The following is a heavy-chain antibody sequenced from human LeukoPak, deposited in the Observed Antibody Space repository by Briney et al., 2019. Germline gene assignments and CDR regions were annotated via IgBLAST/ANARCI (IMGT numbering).Heavy chain of an antibody. V-gene: IGHV1-18*01. Sequence: WASVKVSCKASGYTFTTYGISWVRQAPGQGLEWMGWISAYNDNTNYAQKLQGRVTMTTDTSTSTAYMELRSLRSDDTAVYYCARHYYYGSGSYHTYYYDMDVWGKGTTVTVSS. J-gene: IGHJ6*03. CDR1: GYTFTTYG. CDR3: ARHYYYGSGSYHTYYYDMDV. D-gene: IGHD3-10*01. CDR2: ISAYNDNT.